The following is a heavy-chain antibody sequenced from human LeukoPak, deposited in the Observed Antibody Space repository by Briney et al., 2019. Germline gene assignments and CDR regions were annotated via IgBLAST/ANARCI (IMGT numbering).Heavy chain of an antibody. CDR3: ARGLRDSSGYYSFDY. J-gene: IGHJ4*02. CDR1: GSTFSNAW. D-gene: IGHD3-22*01. Sequence: PGGSLRLSCAASGSTFSNAWMSWVRQAPGKGLEWVGRIKSKTDGGTTDYAAPVKGRFTISRDDSKNTLYLQMNSLKTEDTAVYYCARGLRDSSGYYSFDYWGQGTLVTVSS. V-gene: IGHV3-15*01. CDR2: IKSKTDGGTT.